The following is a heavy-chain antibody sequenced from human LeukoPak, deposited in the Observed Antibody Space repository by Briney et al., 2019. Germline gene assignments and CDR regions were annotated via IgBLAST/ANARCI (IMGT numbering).Heavy chain of an antibody. CDR3: ARLIPAYSGSAWYYFDF. J-gene: IGHJ4*02. Sequence: PSETLSLTCTVSGGSISSYYWSWIRQPPGKGLEWIGYIHYSGSTIYSPSLKSRVTISLDTANNQFSLRLSSVTAADTAVYYCARLIPAYSGSAWYYFDFWGQGTLVTVSS. V-gene: IGHV4-59*08. CDR2: IHYSGST. D-gene: IGHD6-19*01. CDR1: GGSISSYY.